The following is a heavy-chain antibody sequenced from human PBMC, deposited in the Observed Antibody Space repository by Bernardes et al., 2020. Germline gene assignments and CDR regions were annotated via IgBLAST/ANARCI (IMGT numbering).Heavy chain of an antibody. D-gene: IGHD4-17*01. CDR1: GFTFSSYW. J-gene: IGHJ4*02. V-gene: IGHV3-7*01. CDR3: ATYGDYEGFDY. CDR2: IKQDGSEK. Sequence: GGPLRLSCAASGFTFSSYWMSWVRQAPGKGLEWVANIKQDGSEKYYVDSVKGRFTISRDNAKNSLYLQMNSLRAEDTAVYYCATYGDYEGFDYWGQGTLVTVSS.